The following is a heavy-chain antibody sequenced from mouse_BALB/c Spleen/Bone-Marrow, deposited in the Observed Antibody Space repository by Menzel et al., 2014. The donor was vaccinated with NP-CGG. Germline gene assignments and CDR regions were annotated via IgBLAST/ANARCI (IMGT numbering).Heavy chain of an antibody. CDR2: IYPYNGGT. D-gene: IGHD1-2*01. CDR3: ATRFITTAGY. V-gene: IGHV1S29*02. J-gene: IGHJ2*01. CDR1: GYTFTDYN. Sequence: VHVKQSGPELVKPGASVKISCKASGYTFTDYNMHWVKQSHGKSLEWIGYIYPYNGGTGYNQKFKSKATLTVDNSSSTAYMELRSLTSEDSAVYYFATRFITTAGYWCQGTTLTVSS.